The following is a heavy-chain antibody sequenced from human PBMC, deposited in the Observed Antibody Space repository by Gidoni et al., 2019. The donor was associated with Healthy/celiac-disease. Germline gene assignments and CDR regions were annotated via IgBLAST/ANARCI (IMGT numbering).Heavy chain of an antibody. Sequence: QVQLVRAGAEVKKPGASVKVSCRASGYPFTGYYMHWVRPAPGQGREWMGWINPNSGGTNYAQQFQGRVTMTRDTSISTAYMELSRLRSDDTAVYYCARARYGSGSYYDYWGQGTLVTVSS. CDR1: GYPFTGYY. D-gene: IGHD3-10*01. J-gene: IGHJ4*02. CDR2: INPNSGGT. V-gene: IGHV1-2*02. CDR3: ARARYGSGSYYDY.